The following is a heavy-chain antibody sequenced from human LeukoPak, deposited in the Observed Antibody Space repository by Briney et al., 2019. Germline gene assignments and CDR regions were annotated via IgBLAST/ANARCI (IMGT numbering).Heavy chain of an antibody. V-gene: IGHV1-2*02. J-gene: IGHJ4*02. D-gene: IGHD2-21*01. CDR3: ARSFNVESGSSYFDY. CDR1: AYTFTSYY. CDR2: INPYSGGT. Sequence: ASVTVSCKASAYTFTSYYMNWLRQAPGQVLEWIGCINPYSGGTNYAQKFQGRVTMTGDTSISTASMEMSRLRSDDTAVYYCARSFNVESGSSYFDYWGQGTLVTVSS.